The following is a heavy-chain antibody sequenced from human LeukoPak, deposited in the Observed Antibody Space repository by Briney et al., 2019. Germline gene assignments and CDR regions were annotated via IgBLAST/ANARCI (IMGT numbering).Heavy chain of an antibody. V-gene: IGHV4-39*07. Sequence: PSETLSLTCTVSGGSMRSNSFYWGWIRRSPGKGLEWIANINYGGHTYYNPPVKSRVTLSVDVSKNRFSLNLTSVTAADTALYFCARTHFDSLGWFDPWGQGIQVIVSS. CDR3: ARTHFDSLGWFDP. D-gene: IGHD3-9*01. J-gene: IGHJ5*02. CDR1: GGSMRSNSFY. CDR2: INYGGHT.